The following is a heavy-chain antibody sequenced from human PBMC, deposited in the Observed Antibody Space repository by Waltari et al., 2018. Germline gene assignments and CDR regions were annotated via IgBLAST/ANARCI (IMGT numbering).Heavy chain of an antibody. CDR1: GGSISSGGYY. CDR2: TNHSGST. V-gene: IGHV4-31*03. Sequence: QVQLQESGPGLVKPSQTLSLTCTVSGGSISSGGYYWSWIRQHPGKGLEGIGYTNHSGSTCYLPSLKSRVTISVDRSKNQFSLKLSSVTAADTAVYYCARGEYDFWSGQANWFDPWGQGTLVTVSS. J-gene: IGHJ5*02. CDR3: ARGEYDFWSGQANWFDP. D-gene: IGHD3-3*01.